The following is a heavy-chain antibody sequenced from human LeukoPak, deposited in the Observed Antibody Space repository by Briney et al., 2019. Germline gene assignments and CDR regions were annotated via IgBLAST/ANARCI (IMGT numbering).Heavy chain of an antibody. Sequence: SSETLSLTCTVSGGSVYSDSYYWSWVRQPPGRGLEWIVYVYYSGRTEYNSSLQSRVTISLDTSRNQFSLNLYSVTAADTAVYYCAREAATFYHDTSGYYRQTEAFDMWGQGRLVIVSS. CDR1: GGSVYSDSYY. CDR3: AREAATFYHDTSGYYRQTEAFDM. D-gene: IGHD3-22*01. CDR2: VYYSGRT. V-gene: IGHV4-61*01. J-gene: IGHJ3*02.